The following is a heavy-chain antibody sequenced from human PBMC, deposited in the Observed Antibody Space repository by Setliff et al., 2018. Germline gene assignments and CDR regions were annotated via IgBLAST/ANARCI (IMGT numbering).Heavy chain of an antibody. J-gene: IGHJ4*02. CDR3: ARVSGYDTTGYSLLY. V-gene: IGHV3-30*03. Sequence: LRLSCAASGFSFSSYAIHWVRQAPGKGLEWLTVISSDAMIKLYADSVKGRFTVSRDNSNNTVYLHLSSPRPEDTAVYYCARVSGYDTTGYSLLYWGQGTLVTVSS. D-gene: IGHD3-22*01. CDR2: ISSDAMIK. CDR1: GFSFSSYA.